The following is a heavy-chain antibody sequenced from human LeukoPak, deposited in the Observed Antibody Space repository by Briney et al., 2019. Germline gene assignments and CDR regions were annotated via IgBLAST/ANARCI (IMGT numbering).Heavy chain of an antibody. CDR1: GGSISSYH. CDR3: ARGRHCGGDCYSQYYFDY. Sequence: PSETLSLTCSVSGGSISSYHWNWLRQTPGKGLEWIGCIYYSGSTNYNPSLKSRVTISVDTSKNQFSLKLSSVTAADTAVYYCARGRHCGGDCYSQYYFDYWGQGTLVTVSS. D-gene: IGHD2-21*02. J-gene: IGHJ4*02. CDR2: IYYSGST. V-gene: IGHV4-59*01.